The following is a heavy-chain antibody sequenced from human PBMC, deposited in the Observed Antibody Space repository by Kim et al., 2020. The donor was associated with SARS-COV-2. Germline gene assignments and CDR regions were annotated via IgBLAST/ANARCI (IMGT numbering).Heavy chain of an antibody. Sequence: GGSLRLSCAASGFTFSRYAMNWVRQAPGKGLEWVSGISGSGGSTFYADSVKGRFTVSRDSSENTLYLQMNSLRGDDTAVYYCAKDLGFVGHGVMAPGIYGAYGVEAWGQGTTVT. CDR3: AKDLGFVGHGVMAPGIYGAYGVEA. V-gene: IGHV3-23*01. CDR1: GFTFSRYA. CDR2: ISGSGGST. J-gene: IGHJ6*02. D-gene: IGHD1-1*01.